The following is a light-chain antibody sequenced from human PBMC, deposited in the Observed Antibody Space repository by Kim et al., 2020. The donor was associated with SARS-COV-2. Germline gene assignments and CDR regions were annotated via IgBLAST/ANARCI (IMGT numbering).Light chain of an antibody. J-gene: IGLJ3*02. CDR2: YDS. CDR3: QVWDSSSDHPV. V-gene: IGLV3-21*04. CDR1: NSGSKS. Sequence: APGKTARITGGGNNSGSKSVLWYQQKPGQAPVLVIYYDSDRPSWIPERFSGSNSGNTATLTISRVEAGDEADYYCQVWDSSSDHPVFGGGTQLTVL.